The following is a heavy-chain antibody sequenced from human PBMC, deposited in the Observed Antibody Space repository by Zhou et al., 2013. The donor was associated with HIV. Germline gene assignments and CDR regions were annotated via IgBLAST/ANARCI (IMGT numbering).Heavy chain of an antibody. CDR1: GYTFTAYY. CDR3: ARDFPVAMTTVTRRPGWFDP. D-gene: IGHD4-4*01. Sequence: QIQLVQSGPEVKKPGASVNISCKASGYTFTAYYIHWVRQAPGQGLEWMGLINPGIGSTYYAEKFQGRVTMTRDTSTSTVNMQLGTLTSEDTAVYYCARDFPVAMTTVTRRPGWFDPWGQGTLVTVSS. V-gene: IGHV1-46*01. CDR2: INPGIGST. J-gene: IGHJ5*02.